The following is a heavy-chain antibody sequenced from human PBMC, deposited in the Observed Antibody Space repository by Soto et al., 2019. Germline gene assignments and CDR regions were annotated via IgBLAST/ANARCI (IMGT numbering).Heavy chain of an antibody. D-gene: IGHD6-19*01. CDR1: SGSISSSNW. J-gene: IGHJ4*02. CDR3: ARMSSGWNYYFDD. V-gene: IGHV4-4*02. CDR2: IYHTGST. Sequence: SETLSLTCAVSSGSISSSNWWSWVRQAPGKGLEWIGEIYHTGSTNYNPSLKTRVTFSVDKSKNQFSLKLSSVTAADTAVYFWARMSSGWNYYFDDWGQGTLVNVSS.